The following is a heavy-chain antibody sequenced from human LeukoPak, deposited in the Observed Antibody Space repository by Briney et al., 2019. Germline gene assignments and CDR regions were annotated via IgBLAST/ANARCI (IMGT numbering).Heavy chain of an antibody. Sequence: GGSLRLSCAASGFTFSSYAMHWVRQAPGKGLEWVAVISYDGSNKYYADSVKGRFTISRDNSKNTLYLQMNSLRAEDTAVYYCARAHIVVVPFYGTDVWGQGTTVTVSS. V-gene: IGHV3-30-3*01. J-gene: IGHJ6*02. CDR2: ISYDGSNK. CDR3: ARAHIVVVPFYGTDV. CDR1: GFTFSSYA. D-gene: IGHD2-2*01.